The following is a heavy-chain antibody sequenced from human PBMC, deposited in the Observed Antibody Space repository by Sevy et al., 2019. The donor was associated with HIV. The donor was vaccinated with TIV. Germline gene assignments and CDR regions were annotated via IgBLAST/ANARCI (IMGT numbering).Heavy chain of an antibody. CDR2: ISSDGDNT. J-gene: IGHJ5*02. CDR3: VREGAPYRNIRYCSGNNCFYNWFDP. Sequence: GGSLRLSCVASGFTFNDYALHWVRQAPGKGLEWVAIISSDGDNTYYADTVKGRFTISRDNSKNTVYLQMNRLRAEDTAFYYCVREGAPYRNIRYCSGNNCFYNWFDPWGQGTLVTVS. D-gene: IGHD2-15*01. CDR1: GFTFNDYA. V-gene: IGHV3-30-3*01.